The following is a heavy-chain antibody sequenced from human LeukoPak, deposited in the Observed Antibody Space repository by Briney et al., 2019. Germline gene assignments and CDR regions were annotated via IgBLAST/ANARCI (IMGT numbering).Heavy chain of an antibody. CDR1: GGSISSGSYY. D-gene: IGHD3-22*01. J-gene: IGHJ4*02. CDR3: AGERKGDSSGYYFDY. Sequence: SQTLSLTCTVSGGSISSGSYYWSWIRQPAGKGLEWIGRIYTSGSTNYNPSLKSRVTISVDTSQNQFSLKLSSVTAADTAVYYCAGERKGDSSGYYFDYWGQGTLVTVSS. V-gene: IGHV4-61*02. CDR2: IYTSGST.